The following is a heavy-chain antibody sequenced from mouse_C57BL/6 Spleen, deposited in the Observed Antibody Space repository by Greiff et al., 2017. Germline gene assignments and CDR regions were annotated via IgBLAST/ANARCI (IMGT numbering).Heavy chain of an antibody. CDR3: ARRGYDFPFAY. V-gene: IGHV1-69*01. Sequence: QVQLQQPGAELVMPGASVKLSCKASGYTFTSYWMHWVKQRPGQGLEWIGEIDPSDSYTNYNQKFKGKSTLTVDKSSSTAYMQLSSLTSEDSAVYYCARRGYDFPFAYWGQGTLVTVSA. D-gene: IGHD2-2*01. CDR2: IDPSDSYT. CDR1: GYTFTSYW. J-gene: IGHJ3*01.